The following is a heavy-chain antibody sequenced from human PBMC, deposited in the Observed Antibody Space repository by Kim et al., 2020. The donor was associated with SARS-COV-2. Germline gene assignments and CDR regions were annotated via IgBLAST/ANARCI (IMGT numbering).Heavy chain of an antibody. CDR3: TKGAMVRGADHDY. J-gene: IGHJ4*02. Sequence: GGSLRLSCAASGLTFSSYGMHWVRQAPGKGLEWVAVISYDGSNKYYADSVKGRFIISRDNSKSTLYLQMNSLRAEDTAVYYCTKGAMVRGADHDYWGQGT. CDR1: GLTFSSYG. D-gene: IGHD3-10*01. V-gene: IGHV3-30*18. CDR2: ISYDGSNK.